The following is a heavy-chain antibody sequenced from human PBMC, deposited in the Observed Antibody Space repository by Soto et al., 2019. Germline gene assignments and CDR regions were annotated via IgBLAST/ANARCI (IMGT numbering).Heavy chain of an antibody. CDR1: GFTFSSYW. Sequence: DVQLVESGGGLVRPGGSLRLSCAASGFTFSSYWMHLVRHVPGKGLVWVSRMDEDGGTTDYADSVKGRFSISRDNAKNTLYLQMNSLRVGDTAVYYCASDLAGRGDVLVQGTTVTVSS. V-gene: IGHV3-74*02. D-gene: IGHD3-10*01. CDR3: ASDLAGRGDV. CDR2: MDEDGGTT. J-gene: IGHJ6*02.